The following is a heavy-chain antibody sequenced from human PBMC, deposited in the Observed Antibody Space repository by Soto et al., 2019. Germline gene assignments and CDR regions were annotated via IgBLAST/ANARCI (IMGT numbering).Heavy chain of an antibody. CDR1: GYTVTGYY. V-gene: IGHV1-8*02. J-gene: IGHJ5*02. CDR3: ARGASP. CDR2: INPNSGNT. Sequence: ASVKVSCKASGYTVTGYYIHWVRQATGQGLEWMGWINPNSGNTNYAQKFQGRITLTRSTSINTAYLELSSLSSDDSAVYYCARGASPWGQGTLVTVSS.